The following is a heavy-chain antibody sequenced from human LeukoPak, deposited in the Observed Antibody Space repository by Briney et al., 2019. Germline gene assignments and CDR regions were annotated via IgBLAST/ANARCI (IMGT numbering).Heavy chain of an antibody. J-gene: IGHJ4*02. CDR1: GGSISSYY. CDR3: ARREWLRSKGLDY. CDR2: IYSSGST. V-gene: IGHV4-4*07. Sequence: PSETLSLTCTVSGGSISSYYWIWIRQPAGKGLEWIGRIYSSGSTNYNPSLKSRVTISVDTSKNQFSLKLSSVTAADTAVYYCARREWLRSKGLDYWGQGTLVTVSS. D-gene: IGHD5-12*01.